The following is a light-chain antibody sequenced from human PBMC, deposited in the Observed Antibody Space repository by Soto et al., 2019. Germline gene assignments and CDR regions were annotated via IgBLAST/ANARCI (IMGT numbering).Light chain of an antibody. Sequence: QYARTQPPCESGSPGQAGTISCTGTKNDIGVYDFVSWYQHHPGKAPRLIIYEVVQRPSGVPDRFSGSKSGNTASLTVSGLQAADEADYFCKSYAGSNTYVFGSGTKVTVL. CDR2: EVV. CDR1: KNDIGVYDF. J-gene: IGLJ1*01. V-gene: IGLV2-8*01. CDR3: KSYAGSNTYV.